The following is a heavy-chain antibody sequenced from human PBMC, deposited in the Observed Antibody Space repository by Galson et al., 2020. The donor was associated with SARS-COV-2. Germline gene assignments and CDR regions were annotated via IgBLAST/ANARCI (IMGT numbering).Heavy chain of an antibody. CDR1: GFTFSSCA. CDR3: VRDGDYGVWRGYYGSFCY. V-gene: IGHV3-30*04. D-gene: IGHD3-3*01. CDR2: ISYDGRPK. Sequence: GESPKLSCAASGFTFSSCAMHWVRQAPGKGLQWVALISYDGRPKHYPDSVKGRFTMSRDNSKNTVYLQINSLRVEDTAVYYCVRDGDYGVWRGYYGSFCYWGQGTLVIVAS. J-gene: IGHJ4*02.